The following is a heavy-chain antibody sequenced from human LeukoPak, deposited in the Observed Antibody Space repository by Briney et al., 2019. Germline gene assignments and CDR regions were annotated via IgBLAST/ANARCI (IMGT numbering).Heavy chain of an antibody. CDR1: GFTVSTIY. CDR2: VYSGGST. CDR3: ARHFGVISKGVYYYYHGLDV. Sequence: GGSLRLSCAASGFTVSTIYMSWVRQAPGKGLEWVSVVYSGGSTYYADSVKGRFTISRDNSKNTLYLQMSSLRAEDTAVYYCARHFGVISKGVYYYYHGLDVWGQGTTVTVSS. V-gene: IGHV3-66*04. D-gene: IGHD3-3*01. J-gene: IGHJ6*02.